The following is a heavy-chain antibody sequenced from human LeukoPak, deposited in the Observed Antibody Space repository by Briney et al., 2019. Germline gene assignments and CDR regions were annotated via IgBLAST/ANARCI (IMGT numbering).Heavy chain of an antibody. CDR3: ARARYYDSSGYMTDPYYFDY. J-gene: IGHJ4*02. CDR2: ITGSGITT. V-gene: IGHV3-23*01. D-gene: IGHD3-22*01. Sequence: GGSLRLSCAASRFTFSSYEMNWVRQAPGKGLEWVSGITGSGITTYYGDSVKGRFTISRDNSKNTLYLQMNSLRAEDTAVYYCARARYYDSSGYMTDPYYFDYWGQGTLVTVSS. CDR1: RFTFSSYE.